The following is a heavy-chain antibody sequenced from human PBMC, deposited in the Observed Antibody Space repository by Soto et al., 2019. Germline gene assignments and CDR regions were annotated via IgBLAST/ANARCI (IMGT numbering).Heavy chain of an antibody. D-gene: IGHD6-13*01. Sequence: LRLSCAASGFTVSSNYMSWVRQAPGKGLEWVSVIYSGGSTYYADSVKGRFTISRHNSKNTLYLQMNSLRAEDTAVYYCARAQLGSSWFAGFDYWGQGTLVTVSS. V-gene: IGHV3-53*04. CDR2: IYSGGST. J-gene: IGHJ4*02. CDR1: GFTVSSNY. CDR3: ARAQLGSSWFAGFDY.